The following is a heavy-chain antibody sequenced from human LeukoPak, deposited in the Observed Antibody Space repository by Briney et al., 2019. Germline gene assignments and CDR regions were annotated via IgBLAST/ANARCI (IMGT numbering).Heavy chain of an antibody. CDR1: GFTFDDYA. D-gene: IGHD5-18*01. J-gene: IGHJ4*02. CDR3: AKDVGYSYGSRLNY. Sequence: GGSLRLSCAASGFTFDDYAMHWVRQAPGKGLGRVSGISWNSGSIGYADSVKGRFTISRDNAKNSLYLQMNSLRAEDTALYYCAKDVGYSYGSRLNYWGQGTLVTVSS. CDR2: ISWNSGSI. V-gene: IGHV3-9*01.